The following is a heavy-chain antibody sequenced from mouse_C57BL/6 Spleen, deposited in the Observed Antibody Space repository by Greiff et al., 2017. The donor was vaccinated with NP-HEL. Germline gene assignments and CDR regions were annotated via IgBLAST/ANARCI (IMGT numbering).Heavy chain of an antibody. CDR3: ARDSNFGDWYFDV. V-gene: IGHV1-7*01. Sequence: QVQLKQSGAELAKPGASVKLSCKASGYTFTSYWMHWVKQRPGQGLEWIGYINPSSGYTKYNQKFKDKATLTADKSSSTAYMQLSSLTYEDSAVYYCARDSNFGDWYFDVWGTGTTVTVSS. J-gene: IGHJ1*03. D-gene: IGHD2-5*01. CDR1: GYTFTSYW. CDR2: INPSSGYT.